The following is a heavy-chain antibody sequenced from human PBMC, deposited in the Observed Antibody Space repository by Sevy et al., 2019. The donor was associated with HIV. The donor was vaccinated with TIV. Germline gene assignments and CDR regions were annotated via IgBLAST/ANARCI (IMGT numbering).Heavy chain of an antibody. V-gene: IGHV3-21*01. Sequence: GGSLRLSCAASGFTFSSYAMSWVRQAPGKGLEWVSSISSSSADIYYTDSVKGRFTVSRDNSRKSLFLQMNGLSAEDTALYYCARDLLVGSTYVFDIWGRGTMVTVSS. CDR2: ISSSSADI. D-gene: IGHD1-26*01. J-gene: IGHJ3*02. CDR3: ARDLLVGSTYVFDI. CDR1: GFTFSSYA.